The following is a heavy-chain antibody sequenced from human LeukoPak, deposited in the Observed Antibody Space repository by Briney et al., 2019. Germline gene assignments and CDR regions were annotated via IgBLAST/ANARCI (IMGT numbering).Heavy chain of an antibody. Sequence: GGSLRLSCAASGFTFSSYAMHWVRQAPGKGLEWVAVISYGGSNKYYADSVKGRFTISRDNSKNTLYLEMNSLRAEDTAVYYCARERERFLNLWGQGTLVTVSS. CDR1: GFTFSSYA. J-gene: IGHJ5*02. CDR2: ISYGGSNK. D-gene: IGHD3-3*01. CDR3: ARERERFLNL. V-gene: IGHV3-30*04.